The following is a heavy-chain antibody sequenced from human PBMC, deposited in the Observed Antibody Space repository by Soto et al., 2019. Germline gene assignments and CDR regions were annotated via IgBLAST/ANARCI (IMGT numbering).Heavy chain of an antibody. V-gene: IGHV4-31*03. CDR3: ARRRIYDYVWGRPIQPREHYFDY. CDR1: GGSISSGGYY. D-gene: IGHD3-16*01. CDR2: IYYSGST. Sequence: PSETLSLTCTVSGGSISSGGYYWSWIRQHPGKGLEWIGYIYYSGSTYYNPSLKSRVTISVDTSKNQFSLKLSSVTAADTAVYYCARRRIYDYVWGRPIQPREHYFDYWGQGTLVTVSS. J-gene: IGHJ4*02.